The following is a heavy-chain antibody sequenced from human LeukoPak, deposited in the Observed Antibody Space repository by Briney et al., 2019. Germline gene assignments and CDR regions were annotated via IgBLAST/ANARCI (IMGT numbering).Heavy chain of an antibody. Sequence: PSETLSLTCTVSGGSIGTYYWTWIRQPPGKGLEWIGYIYYSGSTNYNPSLKTRVTISLDTSKNQFSLKLSSVTAADTAIYYCARDRSLRYWGQGTLVTVSS. CDR2: IYYSGST. CDR3: ARDRSLRY. V-gene: IGHV4-59*01. CDR1: GGSIGTYY. J-gene: IGHJ4*02.